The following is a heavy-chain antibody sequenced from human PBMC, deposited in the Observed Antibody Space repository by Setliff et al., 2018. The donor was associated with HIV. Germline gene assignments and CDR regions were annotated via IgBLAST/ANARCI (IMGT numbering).Heavy chain of an antibody. V-gene: IGHV4-4*02. CDR3: ARRPYTALVPFDY. Sequence: KTSETLSLTCAVSGGSISSSNWWSWVRQPPGKGLEWIGEIYHSGSTNYNLSLKSRVTISIDKSKKQFSLKLSSVTAADTAVYYCARRPYTALVPFDYWGQGTLVTVSS. J-gene: IGHJ4*02. CDR2: IYHSGST. D-gene: IGHD5-18*01. CDR1: GGSISSSNW.